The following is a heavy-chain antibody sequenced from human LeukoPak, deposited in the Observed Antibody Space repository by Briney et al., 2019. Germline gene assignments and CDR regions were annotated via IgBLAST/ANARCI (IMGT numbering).Heavy chain of an antibody. CDR1: GDTFSSYT. J-gene: IGHJ6*03. Sequence: SVKVSCKASGDTFSSYTISWVRQAPGQGLEWMGGIIPLFGTANYAQKFQGGVMITAYKSTTAAYVELSSLRSEDTAVYYCARARYDFWSGLRVSPSYYYMDVWGKGTTVTVSS. V-gene: IGHV1-69*06. D-gene: IGHD3-3*01. CDR3: ARARYDFWSGLRVSPSYYYMDV. CDR2: IIPLFGTA.